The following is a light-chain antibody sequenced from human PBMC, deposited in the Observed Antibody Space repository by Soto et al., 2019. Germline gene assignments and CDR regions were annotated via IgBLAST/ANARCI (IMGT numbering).Light chain of an antibody. J-gene: IGKJ5*01. CDR2: GAS. V-gene: IGKV3-15*01. Sequence: EIVMTQSPATLSVSPGERATLSCRASQSVSSNLAWYQQKPGQAPRLLIYGASTRATGIPARFSGSGSGTEFTLTISSLQSEDFAFYYCQQYNNWLITFGQGTRLEIK. CDR1: QSVSSN. CDR3: QQYNNWLIT.